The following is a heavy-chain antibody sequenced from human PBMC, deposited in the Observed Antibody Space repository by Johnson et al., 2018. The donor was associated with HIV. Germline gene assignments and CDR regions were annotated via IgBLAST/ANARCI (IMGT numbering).Heavy chain of an antibody. CDR1: GFTFSSYA. D-gene: IGHD6-13*01. Sequence: QVQLVESGGGVVQPGRSLRLSCAASGFTFSSYAMHWVRQAPGRGLEWVAVIWFDGTNKHYSDSVKGRFTISRANSTNILYLQMSSLRVEDTAVYYCAKVAVATAAGGVALDIWGPGTMVTVS. V-gene: IGHV3-33*06. CDR3: AKVAVATAAGGVALDI. J-gene: IGHJ3*02. CDR2: IWFDGTNK.